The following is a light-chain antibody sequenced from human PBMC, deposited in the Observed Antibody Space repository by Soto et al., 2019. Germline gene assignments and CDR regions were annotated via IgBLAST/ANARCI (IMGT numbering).Light chain of an antibody. J-gene: IGKJ1*01. Sequence: DIQLTQSPSFLSASVGDRVTITCRASQGISSYLAWYQQKPGKATKLLIYAASTLQSGVPSRFSGSGSGTEFTLTISSLQPEDFATYYCQQINSYPPWTFGQGTKVDIK. CDR2: AAS. CDR3: QQINSYPPWT. V-gene: IGKV1-9*01. CDR1: QGISSY.